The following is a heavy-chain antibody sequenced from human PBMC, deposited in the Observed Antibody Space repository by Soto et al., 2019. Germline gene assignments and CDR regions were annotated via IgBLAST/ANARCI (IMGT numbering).Heavy chain of an antibody. Sequence: QVQLVQSGAEVKKPGASVKVSCKASGYTFTSYGISWVRQAPGEGLEWVGWISGYDGNTDYAHKFRGRVTMTTDTXTNTAYMDLRSLRSDDTAVYYCARHNSQWPNWFDPGGQGTPVTVSS. CDR1: GYTFTSYG. V-gene: IGHV1-18*01. J-gene: IGHJ5*02. CDR2: ISGYDGNT. CDR3: ARHNSQWPNWFDP. D-gene: IGHD1-1*01.